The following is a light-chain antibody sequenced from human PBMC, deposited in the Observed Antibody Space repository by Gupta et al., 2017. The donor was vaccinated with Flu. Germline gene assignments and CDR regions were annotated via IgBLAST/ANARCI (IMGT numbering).Light chain of an antibody. CDR1: SSDIGNYNR. Sequence: QSALTQPPSVSGSPGQSVTISCTGTSSDIGNYNRVSWYQQSPGTAPILMRDEVSKRPAGVPDRVSGSKSGNTASLTISGLEAEDEADVDCSSYTTSSTEVFGTGTKVTVL. CDR2: EVS. CDR3: SSYTTSSTEV. V-gene: IGLV2-18*02. J-gene: IGLJ1*01.